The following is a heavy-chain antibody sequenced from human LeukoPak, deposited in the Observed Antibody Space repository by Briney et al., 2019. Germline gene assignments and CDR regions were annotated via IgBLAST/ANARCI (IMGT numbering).Heavy chain of an antibody. D-gene: IGHD6-19*01. V-gene: IGHV3-7*01. J-gene: IGHJ3*02. CDR3: ARVESSGSRAFDI. CDR2: IKQDGSQK. CDR1: GFTFSTYA. Sequence: GGSLRLSCAASGFTFSTYAMTWVRQAPGKGLEWVANIKQDGSQKFYVDSVKGRFTISRDNSKNTLYLQMGSLRAEDMAVYYCARVESSGSRAFDIWGQGTMVTVSS.